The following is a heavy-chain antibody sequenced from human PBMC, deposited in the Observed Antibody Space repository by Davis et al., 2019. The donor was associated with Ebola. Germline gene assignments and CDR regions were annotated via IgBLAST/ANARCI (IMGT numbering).Heavy chain of an antibody. CDR2: IYYSGST. CDR1: GGSISSYY. Sequence: SETLSLTCTVSGGSISSYYWSWIRQPPGKGLEWIGYIYYSGSTNYNPSLKSRVTISVDKSKNQFSLKLSSVTAADTAVYYCARDQQGRNWFDPWGQGTLVTVSS. V-gene: IGHV4-59*12. CDR3: ARDQQGRNWFDP. J-gene: IGHJ5*02.